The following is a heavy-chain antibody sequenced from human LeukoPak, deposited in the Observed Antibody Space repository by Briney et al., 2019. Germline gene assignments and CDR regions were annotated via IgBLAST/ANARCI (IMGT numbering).Heavy chain of an antibody. CDR3: ARSDMVRGVANWFDP. Sequence: SETLSLTCTVSGGSISSSSYYWGWIRQPPGKGLEWIGSIYYSGSTYYNPSLKSRVTISVDTSKNQFSLKLSSVTAADTAVYYCARSDMVRGVANWFDPWGQGTLVTVSS. CDR1: GGSISSSSYY. D-gene: IGHD3-10*01. J-gene: IGHJ5*02. V-gene: IGHV4-39*07. CDR2: IYYSGST.